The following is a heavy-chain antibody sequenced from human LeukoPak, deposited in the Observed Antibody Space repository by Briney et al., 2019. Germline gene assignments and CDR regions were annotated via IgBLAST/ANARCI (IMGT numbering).Heavy chain of an antibody. CDR3: ARLFGPILSGAFDI. V-gene: IGHV5-51*01. CDR2: IYPGDSDT. D-gene: IGHD3-3*01. CDR1: GYSFTTYW. Sequence: RGESLKISCKGSGYSFTTYWIAWVRQMPGKGLEWMGIIYPGDSDTTYSPSFQGQVTISADRSISTAYLQWSSLKASDTAMYYCARLFGPILSGAFDIWGQGTMVTVSS. J-gene: IGHJ3*02.